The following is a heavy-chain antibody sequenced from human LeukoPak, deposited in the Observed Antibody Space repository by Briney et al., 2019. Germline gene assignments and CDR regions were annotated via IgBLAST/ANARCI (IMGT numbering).Heavy chain of an antibody. CDR3: ARDSTARNIGFYYYDSSGSFDY. CDR2: ISSSSSYI. Sequence: GGSLRLSCAASGFTFSSYWMHWVRQAPGKGLEWVSSISSSSSYIYYADSVKGRFTISRDNAKNSLYLQMNSLRAEDTAVYYCARDSTARNIGFYYYDSSGSFDYWGQGTLVTVSS. V-gene: IGHV3-21*01. J-gene: IGHJ4*02. D-gene: IGHD3-22*01. CDR1: GFTFSSYW.